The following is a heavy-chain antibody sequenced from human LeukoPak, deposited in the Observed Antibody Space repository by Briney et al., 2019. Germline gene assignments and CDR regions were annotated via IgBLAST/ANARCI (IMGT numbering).Heavy chain of an antibody. D-gene: IGHD2-15*01. CDR2: INSDESST. CDR1: GFTFSNYW. CDR3: ARAPIASSNWFDP. J-gene: IGHJ5*02. Sequence: HLGGSLRLSCAASGFTFSNYWMHWVRQAPGKGLVWVSRINSDESSTTYADSVKGRFTISRDNAKNTLYLQMNNLRAEDTAVYFCARAPIASSNWFDPWGQGTLVTVS. V-gene: IGHV3-74*01.